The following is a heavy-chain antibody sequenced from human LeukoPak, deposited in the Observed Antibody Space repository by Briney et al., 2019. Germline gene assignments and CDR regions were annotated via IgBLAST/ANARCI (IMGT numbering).Heavy chain of an antibody. CDR1: GYSFTSYS. CDR2: IYPGDSHS. Sequence: GETLKISCKGSGYSFTSYSIGWVRQMPGKGLEWMGIIYPGDSHSRYSPSFQGQVTISADKSISTAFLQWSSLKASDTAMYYCARLHYFASGNYYNVGDYWGQGTLVTVSS. J-gene: IGHJ4*02. V-gene: IGHV5-51*01. CDR3: ARLHYFASGNYYNVGDY. D-gene: IGHD3-10*01.